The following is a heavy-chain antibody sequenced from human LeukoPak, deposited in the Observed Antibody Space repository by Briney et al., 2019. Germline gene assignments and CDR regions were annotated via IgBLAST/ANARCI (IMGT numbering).Heavy chain of an antibody. Sequence: SETLSLTCAVYGGSFSGYYWSWIRQPPGKGLEWIGEINHSGSTNYNPSLKSRVTISVDTSKNQFSLKLSSVTAADTAVYYCARGNIVVVVAATFNYYYGMDVWGQGTTVTVSS. CDR2: INHSGST. J-gene: IGHJ6*02. V-gene: IGHV4-34*01. CDR3: ARGNIVVVVAATFNYYYGMDV. D-gene: IGHD2-15*01. CDR1: GGSFSGYY.